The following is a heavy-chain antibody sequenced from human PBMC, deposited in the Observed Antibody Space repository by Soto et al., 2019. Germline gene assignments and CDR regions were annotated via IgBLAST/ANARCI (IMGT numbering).Heavy chain of an antibody. CDR1: GYSFTDYY. Sequence: QVKLVQSGAEVKKPGASVKVSCKASGYSFTDYYMHWVRQAPGQGLEWMGWINPKSGGTNYAQKFQGWVTMTRDASISTAYLELSRLKSDDTAVYYCARETERVLSYWYFDLWGRGTLVTVSS. V-gene: IGHV1-2*04. CDR3: ARETERVLSYWYFDL. CDR2: INPKSGGT. J-gene: IGHJ2*01. D-gene: IGHD1-1*01.